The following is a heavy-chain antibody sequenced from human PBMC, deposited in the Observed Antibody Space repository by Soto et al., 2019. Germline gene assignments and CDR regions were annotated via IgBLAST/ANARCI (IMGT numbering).Heavy chain of an antibody. Sequence: PGESLTISCTCSGCSFTRYWISWVRQMPGKGLEWMGRIDPSDSYTNYSPSFQGHVTISADKSISTAYLQWSSLRASDTAMYYCARRQGYYYYGMDVWGQGTTVTV. CDR2: IDPSDSYT. V-gene: IGHV5-10-1*01. CDR3: ARRQGYYYYGMDV. CDR1: GCSFTRYW. J-gene: IGHJ6*02.